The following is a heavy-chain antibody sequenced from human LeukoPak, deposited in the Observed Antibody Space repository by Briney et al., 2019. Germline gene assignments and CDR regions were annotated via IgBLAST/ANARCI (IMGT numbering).Heavy chain of an antibody. D-gene: IGHD2-21*02. Sequence: ASVKVSCKASGYTFTGYYMHWVRQAPGQGLGWMGWINPNSGGTNYAQKFQGRVTMTRDTSISTAYMELSRLRSDDTAAYYCARDNEAFVLAYCGGDCYSGIAFYAFDIWGQGTMVTVSS. V-gene: IGHV1-2*02. CDR1: GYTFTGYY. J-gene: IGHJ3*02. CDR2: INPNSGGT. CDR3: ARDNEAFVLAYCGGDCYSGIAFYAFDI.